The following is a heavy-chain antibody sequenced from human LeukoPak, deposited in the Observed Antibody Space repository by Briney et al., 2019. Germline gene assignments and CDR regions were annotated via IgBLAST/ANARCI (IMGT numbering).Heavy chain of an antibody. D-gene: IGHD4-11*01. CDR1: GYTFTTYG. CDR3: ASSDHSDYAHFDY. V-gene: IGHV1-3*04. CDR2: INIGNGYT. J-gene: IGHJ4*02. Sequence: ASVKVSCKASGYTFTTYGLHWVRQAPGQRLEWMGWINIGNGYTQYSQKFQGRVIMTRDTSASTAHMELSSLRSEDTAVFYCASSDHSDYAHFDYWGQGTLVTVSS.